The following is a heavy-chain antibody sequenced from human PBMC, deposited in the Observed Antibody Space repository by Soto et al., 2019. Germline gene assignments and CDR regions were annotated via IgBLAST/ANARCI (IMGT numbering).Heavy chain of an antibody. Sequence: SETLSLTCAVSGYPITSGYYWGWIRQPPGKGLEWIGSIYHSGTYYSPSLKSRVTMSIDTSKNRFSLKLNSVTAADTAGYFCARKLITSTTKGYTNWFDPWGQGTLVT. CDR3: ARKLITSTTKGYTNWFDP. J-gene: IGHJ5*02. D-gene: IGHD5-18*01. CDR1: GYPITSGYY. V-gene: IGHV4-38-2*01. CDR2: IYHSGT.